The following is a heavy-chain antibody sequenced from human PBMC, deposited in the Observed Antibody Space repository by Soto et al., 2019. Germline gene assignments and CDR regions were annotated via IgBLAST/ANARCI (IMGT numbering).Heavy chain of an antibody. Sequence: GGSLRLSCATSGFTFSRCDMNWVRQAPGKGLEWVSFISSSASYMYYADSVKGRFTISRDNSKKSLNSLRADDTAVYYCARECVDTVTSITIPSDYSGQGASVTVSS. CDR1: GFTFSRCD. CDR3: ARECVDTVTSITIPSDY. J-gene: IGHJ4*02. V-gene: IGHV3-21*01. CDR2: ISSSASYM. D-gene: IGHD5-12*01.